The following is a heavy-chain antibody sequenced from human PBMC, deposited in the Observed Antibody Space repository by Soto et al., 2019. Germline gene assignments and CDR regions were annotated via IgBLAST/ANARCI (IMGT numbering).Heavy chain of an antibody. CDR2: INPNSGGT. CDR1: GYTFTGYY. J-gene: IGHJ6*02. V-gene: IGHV1-2*04. D-gene: IGHD3-9*01. CDR3: AREALTGYGYYVMDV. Sequence: GASVKVSCKASGYTFTGYYMHWVRQAPGQGLEWMGWINPNSGGTNYAQKFQGWVTMTRDTSISTAYMELSRLRSDDTAVYYCAREALTGYGYYVMDVWGQGTTVTVSS.